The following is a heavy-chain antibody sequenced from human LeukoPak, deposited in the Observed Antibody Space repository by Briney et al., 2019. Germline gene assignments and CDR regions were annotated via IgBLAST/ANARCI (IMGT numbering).Heavy chain of an antibody. CDR2: IIPIFGTA. D-gene: IGHD1-26*01. V-gene: IGHV1-69*05. CDR1: GGTFSSYA. CDR3: ARRIVGATGYYFDY. Sequence: SVKVSCKASGGTFSSYAISWVRQAPGQGLEWMGGIIPIFGTANYAQKFQGRVTITTDESTSTAYMELSSLRSGDTAVYYCARRIVGATGYYFDYWGQGTLVTVSS. J-gene: IGHJ4*02.